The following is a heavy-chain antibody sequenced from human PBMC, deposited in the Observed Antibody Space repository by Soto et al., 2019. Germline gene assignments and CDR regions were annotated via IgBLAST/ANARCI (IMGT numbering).Heavy chain of an antibody. D-gene: IGHD2-2*01. CDR2: ISLYNCNT. CDR1: GYTFSFTSHG. V-gene: IGHV1-18*04. Sequence: ASVKVSCKASGYTFSFTSHGISWVRQAPGQGLEWMGWISLYNCNTNYAQQFQGRVTMTTDTSTSTAYMELRSLRSDDTAMYFCAIYHLELFRFDYWGQGTLVTVSS. J-gene: IGHJ4*02. CDR3: AIYHLELFRFDY.